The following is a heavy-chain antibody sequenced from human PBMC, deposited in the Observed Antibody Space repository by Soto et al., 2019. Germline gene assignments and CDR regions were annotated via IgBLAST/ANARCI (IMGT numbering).Heavy chain of an antibody. J-gene: IGHJ4*02. D-gene: IGHD2-15*01. CDR1: GFTVSSND. V-gene: IGHV3-66*01. CDR3: VRSFFCSGGTCYSISSH. CDR2: LYSGGGT. Sequence: GGSLRLSCAASGFTVSSNDMSWVRQAPGKGLEWVSVLYSGGGTYYADSVKGRFTISRDNSKNTLYLQMNSLRDEDTAVYYCVRSFFCSGGTCYSISSHWGQGTLVTVSS.